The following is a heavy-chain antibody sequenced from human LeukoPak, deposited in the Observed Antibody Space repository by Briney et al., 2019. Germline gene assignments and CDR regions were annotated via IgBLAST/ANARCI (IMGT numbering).Heavy chain of an antibody. J-gene: IGHJ4*02. D-gene: IGHD4-17*01. V-gene: IGHV4-39*01. CDR3: ARDYGDYAYYFDY. CDR2: IYYSGST. Sequence: SETLSLTCTVSGGSISSSSYYWGWIRQPPGKGLEWIGSIYYSGSTYYNPPLKSRVTISVDTSKNQFSLKLSSVTAADTAVYYCARDYGDYAYYFDYWGQGTLVTVSS. CDR1: GGSISSSSYY.